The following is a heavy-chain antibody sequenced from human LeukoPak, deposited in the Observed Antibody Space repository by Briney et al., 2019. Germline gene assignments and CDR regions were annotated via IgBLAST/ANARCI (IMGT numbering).Heavy chain of an antibody. V-gene: IGHV4-4*09. D-gene: IGHD1-1*01. CDR2: ISSSGDT. CDR1: GGSVTSFS. J-gene: IGHJ5*02. Sequence: SETLSLTCTVSGGSVTSFSWTWIRQPPGQGLEWLVSISSSGDTCYNSSLKSRVTISVDTSKNQFSLRLSSVIAADTAVYYCARLFGTRLDPWGQGTLVIVSS. CDR3: ARLFGTRLDP.